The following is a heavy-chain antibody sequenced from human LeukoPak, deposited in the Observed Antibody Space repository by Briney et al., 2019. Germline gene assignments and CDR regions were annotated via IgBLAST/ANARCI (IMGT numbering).Heavy chain of an antibody. Sequence: GGCPRLSSAAPGFTFTTYTMNSGRQALGKSLERVSVISGSGDTTYYADSVKSRFTISRDNSKNTLYLQMNSLRVEDTAIYHCARESGGHDYWGQGTLVTVSS. CDR1: GFTFTTYT. CDR3: ARESGGHDY. J-gene: IGHJ4*02. CDR2: ISGSGDTT. V-gene: IGHV3-23*01. D-gene: IGHD1-1*01.